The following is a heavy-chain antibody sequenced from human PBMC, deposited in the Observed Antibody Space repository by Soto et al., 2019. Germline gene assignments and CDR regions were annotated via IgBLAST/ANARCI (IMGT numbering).Heavy chain of an antibody. V-gene: IGHV3-30*18. CDR2: ISYDGSNK. D-gene: IGHD3-10*01. CDR3: AKDESYGSGSYFYYYYYMDV. Sequence: QVQLVESGGGVVRPGRSLRLSCAASGFTFSSYGMHWVRQAPGKGLEWVAVISYDGSNKYYADSVKGRFTISRDNSKNTLYLQMNSLRAEDTAVYYCAKDESYGSGSYFYYYYYMDVWGKGTTVTVSS. CDR1: GFTFSSYG. J-gene: IGHJ6*03.